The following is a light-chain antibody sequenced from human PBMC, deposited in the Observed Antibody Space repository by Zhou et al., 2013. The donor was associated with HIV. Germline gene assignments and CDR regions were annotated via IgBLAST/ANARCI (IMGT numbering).Light chain of an antibody. Sequence: EVLMTQSPVTLSVSPGGRATLSCRASQSVDTYLAWYQQRPGQPPRLLIYGASTRATGIPARFSGSGSGTEFTLTIRSLQSEDFAVYYCQQYNNWPCSFGQGTKLEIK. CDR3: QQYNNWPCS. CDR2: GAS. J-gene: IGKJ2*04. V-gene: IGKV3-15*01. CDR1: QSVDTY.